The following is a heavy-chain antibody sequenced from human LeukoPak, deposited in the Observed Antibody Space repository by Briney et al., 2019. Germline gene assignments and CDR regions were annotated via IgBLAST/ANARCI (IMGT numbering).Heavy chain of an antibody. CDR3: ARQSRSTSWFSGGPKALNWFDS. J-gene: IGHJ5*01. V-gene: IGHV4-39*01. D-gene: IGHD6-13*01. Sequence: SETLSLTCTVSGGSIRSTTYYWGWIRQPPGKGLEWIGSIYYSGNTYYSPSLMSRLTISVDPSKNQFSVRLNSVTAADTALYYCARQSRSTSWFSGGPKALNWFDSWAQGTLVTVSS. CDR2: IYYSGNT. CDR1: GGSIRSTTYY.